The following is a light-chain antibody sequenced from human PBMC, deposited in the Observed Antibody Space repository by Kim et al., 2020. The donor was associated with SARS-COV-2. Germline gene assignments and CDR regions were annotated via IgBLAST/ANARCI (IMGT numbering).Light chain of an antibody. Sequence: GERDTLSGRARQSVAGKLAWYQQKPGRAPRRLIYGASVRATGMPARFSGSESGTEFTLTISSLQSEDSAVYYCQEYNNWPALSFGGGTKVDIK. CDR3: QEYNNWPALS. CDR1: QSVAGK. CDR2: GAS. V-gene: IGKV3D-15*01. J-gene: IGKJ4*01.